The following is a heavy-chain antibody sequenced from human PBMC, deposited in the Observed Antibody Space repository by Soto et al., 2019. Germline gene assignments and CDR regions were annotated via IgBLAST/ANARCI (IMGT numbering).Heavy chain of an antibody. D-gene: IGHD4-4*01. CDR3: ARDPLKTTVTTIRGIDY. J-gene: IGHJ4*02. CDR2: ISSSSSTI. Sequence: SLRLSCAASGYTFSSYSMNWVRQAPGKGLEWVSYISSSSSTIYYADSVKGRFTISRDNAKNSLYLQMNSLRAEDTAVYYCARDPLKTTVTTIRGIDYWGQGTLVTVSS. CDR1: GYTFSSYS. V-gene: IGHV3-48*01.